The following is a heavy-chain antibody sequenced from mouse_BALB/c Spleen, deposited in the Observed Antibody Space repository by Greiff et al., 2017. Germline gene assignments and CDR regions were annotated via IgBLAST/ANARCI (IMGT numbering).Heavy chain of an antibody. J-gene: IGHJ3*01. V-gene: IGHV1-84*02. D-gene: IGHD1-1*01. Sequence: QVQLKESGPELVKPGASVKISCKASGYTFTDYYINWVKQKPGQGLERIGWIYPGSGNTKYNEKFKGKATLTVDTSSSTAYMQLSSLTSEDTAVYFCARVTTGGFAYWGQGTLVTVSA. CDR3: ARVTTGGFAY. CDR1: GYTFTDYY. CDR2: IYPGSGNT.